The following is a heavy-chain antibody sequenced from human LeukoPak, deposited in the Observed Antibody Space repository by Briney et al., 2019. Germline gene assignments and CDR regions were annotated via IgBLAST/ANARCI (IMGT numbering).Heavy chain of an antibody. V-gene: IGHV4-61*02. Sequence: SQTLSLTCTVSGGSISSGSYYWSWIRQPAGKGLEWIGRIYTSGSTNYNPSLKSRVTISVDTSKNQFSLKLSSVTAADTAVYYGARASQSGSYYVVYYYYMDVWGKGTTVTVSS. CDR2: IYTSGST. CDR3: ARASQSGSYYVVYYYYMDV. CDR1: GGSISSGSYY. D-gene: IGHD1-26*01. J-gene: IGHJ6*03.